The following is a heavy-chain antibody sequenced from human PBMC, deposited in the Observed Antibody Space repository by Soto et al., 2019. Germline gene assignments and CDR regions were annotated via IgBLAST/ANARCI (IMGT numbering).Heavy chain of an antibody. J-gene: IGHJ4*02. CDR3: ARGLYYYDSSGYWGY. CDR1: GFTFGASA. V-gene: IGHV3-48*02. Sequence: PGGSLRLSCAASGFTFGASALQWVRQAPGKGLEWVSYISSSSSTIYYADSVKGRFTISRDNAKNSLYLQMNSLRDEDTAVYYCARGLYYYDSSGYWGYWGQGTLVTVSS. D-gene: IGHD3-22*01. CDR2: ISSSSSTI.